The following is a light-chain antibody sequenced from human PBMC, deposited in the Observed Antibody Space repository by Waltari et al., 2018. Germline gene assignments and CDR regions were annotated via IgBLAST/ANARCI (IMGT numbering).Light chain of an antibody. J-gene: IGKJ1*01. CDR2: GAS. Sequence: CRASQIIGKYLVWYQQKPGQAPRLLIYGASTRATGIPDRFSGGGSGTDFSLSITRLEPEDFAVYYCQHYVRLPATFGQGTTVEI. CDR1: QIIGKY. V-gene: IGKV3-20*01. CDR3: QHYVRLPAT.